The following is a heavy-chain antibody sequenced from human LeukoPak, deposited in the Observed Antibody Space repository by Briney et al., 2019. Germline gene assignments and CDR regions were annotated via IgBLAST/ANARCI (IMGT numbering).Heavy chain of an antibody. CDR2: IYNSGTT. Sequence: SETLSLTCIVSGGSISSYYWSWIRQPAGKGLEWIGRIYNSGTTNYKPSLKSRVTMSVDTSKNQFSLNLSSVTAADTAVYYCARGPGSGYPYYFDYWGQGTLVTVSP. CDR3: ARGPGSGYPYYFDY. V-gene: IGHV4-4*07. D-gene: IGHD3-3*01. J-gene: IGHJ4*02. CDR1: GGSISSYY.